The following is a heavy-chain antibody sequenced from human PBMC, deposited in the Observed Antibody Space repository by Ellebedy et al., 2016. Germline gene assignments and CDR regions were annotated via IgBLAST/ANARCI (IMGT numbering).Heavy chain of an antibody. J-gene: IGHJ4*02. CDR3: RQGHYFDQ. V-gene: IGHV3-23*01. CDR1: GLNFNTFF. CDR2: ISPGSDIT. Sequence: GESLKISXTASGLNFNTFFMTWVRQAPGKGLEWVSTISPGSDITRFADSVKGRFTISRDNSKNTLYLQMNNLRVDDTALYYCRQGHYFDQWGQGALVTVSS.